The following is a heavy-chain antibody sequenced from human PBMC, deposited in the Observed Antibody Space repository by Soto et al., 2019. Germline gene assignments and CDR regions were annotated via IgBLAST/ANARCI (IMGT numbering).Heavy chain of an antibody. V-gene: IGHV1-2*04. CDR3: ASGRPTIVVVPAAMLFAFDI. Sequence: ASVKGSCKASGYTFTGYYMHWVRQAPGQGLEWMGWINPNSGGTNYAQKFQGWVTMTRDTSISTAYMELSRLRSDDTAVYYCASGRPTIVVVPAAMLFAFDICGQGTMVTVSS. D-gene: IGHD2-2*01. J-gene: IGHJ3*02. CDR2: INPNSGGT. CDR1: GYTFTGYY.